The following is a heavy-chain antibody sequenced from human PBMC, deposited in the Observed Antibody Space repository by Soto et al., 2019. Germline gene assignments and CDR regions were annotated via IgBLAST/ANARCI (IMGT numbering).Heavy chain of an antibody. CDR2: IYYSGTT. D-gene: IGHD1-1*01. CDR1: GGSINTGAYY. CDR3: ARATTIWNYLDN. V-gene: IGHV4-31*03. J-gene: IGHJ4*02. Sequence: SETLSLTCTVSGGSINTGAYYWSWIRQRPGQGLEWIGYIYYSGTTYYSPSLKSRVTISLDTSQNHFSLDLSSVTAADTAFYYCARATTIWNYLDNWGQGVPVTVPS.